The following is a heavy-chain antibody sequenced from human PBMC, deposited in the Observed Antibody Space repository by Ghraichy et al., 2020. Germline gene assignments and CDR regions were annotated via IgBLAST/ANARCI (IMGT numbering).Heavy chain of an antibody. CDR2: IYYSGST. CDR1: GGSISSSSYY. V-gene: IGHV4-39*01. D-gene: IGHD5-18*01. Sequence: SETLSLTCTVSGGSISSSSYYWGWIRQPPGKGLEWIGSIYYSGSTYYNPSLKSRVTISVDTSKNQFSLKLSSVTAADTAVYYCARHWEDTAMEGFDYWGQGTLVTVSS. CDR3: ARHWEDTAMEGFDY. J-gene: IGHJ4*02.